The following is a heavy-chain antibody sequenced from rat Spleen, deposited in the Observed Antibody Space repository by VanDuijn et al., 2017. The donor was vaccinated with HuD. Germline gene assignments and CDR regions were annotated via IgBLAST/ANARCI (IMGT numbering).Heavy chain of an antibody. CDR1: GFTFSDYY. CDR3: ARHGRIYYYDGSYFYFDY. CDR2: ISYEGSGT. Sequence: EVQLVESDGGLVQPGRSLKLSCAASGFTFSDYYMAWVRQAPKKGLEWVASISYEGSGTYYGDSVKGRFTISRDPAKNTLYLQMDSLRSEDTATYYCARHGRIYYYDGSYFYFDYWGQGVMVTVSS. J-gene: IGHJ2*01. V-gene: IGHV5-22*01. D-gene: IGHD1-12*02.